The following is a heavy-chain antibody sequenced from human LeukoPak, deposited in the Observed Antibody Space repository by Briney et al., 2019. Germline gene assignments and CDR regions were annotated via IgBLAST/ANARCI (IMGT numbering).Heavy chain of an antibody. J-gene: IGHJ4*02. CDR2: IYSSRS. V-gene: IGHV4-4*07. CDR1: GASISSYY. Sequence: SETLSLTCTVSGASISSYYWSWIRQPAGKGLEWIGRIYSSRSIYNPSLKSRVTMSVDTSKRQFSLKLSSVTAADTAVYYCARAAGRDTTSGLDFDYWGQGILVTVSS. CDR3: ARAAGRDTTSGLDFDY. D-gene: IGHD1-26*01.